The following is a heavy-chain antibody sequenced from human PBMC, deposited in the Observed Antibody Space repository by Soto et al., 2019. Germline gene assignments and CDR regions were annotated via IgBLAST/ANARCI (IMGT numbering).Heavy chain of an antibody. CDR3: ASTYYGSGSYPFDY. CDR1: GGSISSYY. J-gene: IGHJ4*02. D-gene: IGHD3-10*01. Sequence: PSETLSLTCTVSGGSISSYYWSWIRQPPGKGLEWIGYIYYSGSTNYNPSLKSRVTISVDTSKNQFSLKLSSVTAADTAVYYCASTYYGSGSYPFDYWGQGTLVTVSS. V-gene: IGHV4-59*08. CDR2: IYYSGST.